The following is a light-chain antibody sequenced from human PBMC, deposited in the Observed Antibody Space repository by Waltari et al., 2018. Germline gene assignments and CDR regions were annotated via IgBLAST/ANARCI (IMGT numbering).Light chain of an antibody. CDR3: QQSSSAPLT. Sequence: DIQMTQSPSSLSASVGDRVTISCRASQSVSTYLNWYQQKPGKAPRLLIFAASYLQSGVPSRFSGSGSGTDFTLTISGLQAEDFATYYCQQSSSAPLTFGGGTNVEIK. CDR1: QSVSTY. V-gene: IGKV1-39*01. J-gene: IGKJ4*01. CDR2: AAS.